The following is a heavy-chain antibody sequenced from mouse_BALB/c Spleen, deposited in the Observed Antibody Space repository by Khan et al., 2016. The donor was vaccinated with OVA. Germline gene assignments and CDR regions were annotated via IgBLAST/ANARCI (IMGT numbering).Heavy chain of an antibody. D-gene: IGHD1-2*01. Sequence: QLEESGPGLVKPSQSLSLTCTVTGYSITSGYGWNWIRQFPGNKLEWMGYISYSGSTNYNPSLKSRISITRDTSKHQFFLQLNSVTTEDTATYYCARTARIKYWGQGTTLTVSS. CDR2: ISYSGST. V-gene: IGHV3-2*02. CDR3: ARTARIKY. CDR1: GYSITSGYG. J-gene: IGHJ2*01.